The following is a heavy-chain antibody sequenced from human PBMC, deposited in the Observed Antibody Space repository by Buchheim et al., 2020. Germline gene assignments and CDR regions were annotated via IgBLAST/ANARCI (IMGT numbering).Heavy chain of an antibody. V-gene: IGHV3-15*01. CDR2: IKSKTDGGIT. D-gene: IGHD2-21*02. J-gene: IGHJ4*02. CDR3: TTSKALHCGGDCYNY. Sequence: EVQLVESGGGLVKPGGSLRLSCAASGFTFSNAWMSWVRQAPGKGLEWVGRIKSKTDGGITDYAAPVKGRFTISRDDSKNTLYLQMNSLKTEDTAVYYCTTSKALHCGGDCYNYWGQGTL. CDR1: GFTFSNAW.